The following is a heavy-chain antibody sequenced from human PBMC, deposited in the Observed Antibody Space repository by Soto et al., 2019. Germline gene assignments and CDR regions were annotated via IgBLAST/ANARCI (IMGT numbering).Heavy chain of an antibody. CDR2: IYYSGRT. D-gene: IGHD6-19*01. CDR1: GGSITSSSYY. CDR3: ARQSSGWYNWFDP. Sequence: SETLSLTCTVSGGSITSSSYYWGWIRQPPGKGLEWIGSIYYSGRTYYSPSLKSRVTISVDTSKNQFSLRLSSVTAAETAVYYCARQSSGWYNWFDPWGQGTLVPSPQ. J-gene: IGHJ5*02. V-gene: IGHV4-39*01.